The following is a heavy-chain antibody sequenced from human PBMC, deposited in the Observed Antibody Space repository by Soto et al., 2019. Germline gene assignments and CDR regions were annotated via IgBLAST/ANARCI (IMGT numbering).Heavy chain of an antibody. J-gene: IGHJ5*02. D-gene: IGHD6-13*01. CDR3: ARALIAAAGTEPPRWFDP. CDR1: GGSFSGYY. Sequence: NPSETLSLTCAVYGGSFSGYYWSWIRQPPGKGLEWIGEINHSGSTNYNPSLKSRVTISVDTSKNQFSLKLSSVTAADTAVYYCARALIAAAGTEPPRWFDPWGQGTLVTVSS. V-gene: IGHV4-34*01. CDR2: INHSGST.